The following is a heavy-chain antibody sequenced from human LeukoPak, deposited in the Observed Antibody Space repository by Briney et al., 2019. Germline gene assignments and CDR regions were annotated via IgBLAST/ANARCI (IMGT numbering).Heavy chain of an antibody. Sequence: PSDPLSLTCTVSGGPISSNHYHWGWIRQPRAEGVEGFGSIFYSRSTYYHPYHKSRVTISVDPSKNHSSLELSSVPADDPAVLFGARYLSQGSTGYQVADWGQGILVTVSS. D-gene: IGHD2-2*01. J-gene: IGHJ4*02. V-gene: IGHV4-39*02. CDR2: IFYSRST. CDR3: ARYLSQGSTGYQVAD. CDR1: GGPISSNHYH.